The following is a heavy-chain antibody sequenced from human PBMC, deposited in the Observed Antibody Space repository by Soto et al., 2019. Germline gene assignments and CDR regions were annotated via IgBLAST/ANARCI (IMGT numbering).Heavy chain of an antibody. J-gene: IGHJ6*02. D-gene: IGHD3-3*01. Sequence: SETLSLTCTVSGGSISSYFWSWIRQPPGKGLEWIGYIYYSGTTNYNPSLKSRVTISVDTSKNQFSLKLSSVTAADTAVYYCARARDGDYDFWSGYRGRYYYYGMDVWGQGTTVTVSS. CDR2: IYYSGTT. CDR3: ARARDGDYDFWSGYRGRYYYYGMDV. V-gene: IGHV4-59*01. CDR1: GGSISSYF.